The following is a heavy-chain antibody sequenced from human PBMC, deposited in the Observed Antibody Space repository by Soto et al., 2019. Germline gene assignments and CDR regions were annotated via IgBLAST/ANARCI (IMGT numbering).Heavy chain of an antibody. D-gene: IGHD6-19*01. CDR2: IYHSGST. Sequence: SETLSLTCAVSGYSISSGYYWGWIRQPPGKGLEWIGSIYHSGSTYYNPPLKSRVTISVDTSKNQFSLKLSSVTAADTAVYYCARASYSSGWEEDWFDPWGQGTLVTVSS. CDR1: GYSISSGYY. J-gene: IGHJ5*02. V-gene: IGHV4-38-2*01. CDR3: ARASYSSGWEEDWFDP.